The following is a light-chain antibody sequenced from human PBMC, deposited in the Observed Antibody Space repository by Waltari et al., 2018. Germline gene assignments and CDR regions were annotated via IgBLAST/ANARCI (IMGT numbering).Light chain of an antibody. CDR1: QSVLNRDTKKSY. CDR3: QQYYSTVT. V-gene: IGKV4-1*01. Sequence: DIVMTQSPDSLAVSLGERATITCRSSQSVLNRDTKKSYLAWYQQKSGQTPKLLIYWASTRESGVPDRFGGSGSGTDFTLTITSLQAEDVAVYYCQQYYSTVTFGGGTKVEIK. J-gene: IGKJ4*01. CDR2: WAS.